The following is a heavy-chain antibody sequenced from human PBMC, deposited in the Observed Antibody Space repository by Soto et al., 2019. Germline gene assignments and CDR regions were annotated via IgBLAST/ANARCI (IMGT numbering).Heavy chain of an antibody. CDR3: AKGPTVAGHFDY. V-gene: IGHV3-9*01. Sequence: EVQLVESGGGLVQPGRSLRLSCAASGFTFDDYAMHWVRQAPGKGLEWVSGISWNSGSIGYADSVKRRFTISRENAKNALYLQMNSLRAEDTALYYCAKGPTVAGHFDYWGQGTLVTVSS. D-gene: IGHD6-19*01. CDR2: ISWNSGSI. J-gene: IGHJ4*02. CDR1: GFTFDDYA.